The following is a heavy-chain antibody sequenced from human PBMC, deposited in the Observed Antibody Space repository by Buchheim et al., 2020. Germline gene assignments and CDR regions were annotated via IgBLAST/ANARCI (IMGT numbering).Heavy chain of an antibody. CDR3: AKDRRIQLWNYYYYGMDV. CDR2: ISGSGGST. V-gene: IGHV3-23*01. CDR1: GFTFSSYA. D-gene: IGHD5-18*01. Sequence: EVQLLESGGGLVQPGGSLRLSCAASGFTFSSYAMSWVRQAPGKGLEWVSAISGSGGSTYYADSVKGRFTISRDNSKTTLYLQMNSLRAEDTAVYYCAKDRRIQLWNYYYYGMDVWGQGTT. J-gene: IGHJ6*02.